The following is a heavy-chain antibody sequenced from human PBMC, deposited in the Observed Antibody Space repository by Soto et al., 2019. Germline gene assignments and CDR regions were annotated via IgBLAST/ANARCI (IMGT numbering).Heavy chain of an antibody. J-gene: IGHJ5*02. Sequence: SETLSLTCTVSGGSIGTGGYYWSWLRQHPWKGLEWIGYTFYSGATYYNPSLKSRTIISVDTSKNQFSLTLSSLTAADTAVYYRARVQPYAYRAKSGWLDTWSQGXLVTVPS. D-gene: IGHD2-2*01. CDR2: TFYSGAT. CDR3: ARVQPYAYRAKSGWLDT. CDR1: GGSIGTGGYY. V-gene: IGHV4-31*03.